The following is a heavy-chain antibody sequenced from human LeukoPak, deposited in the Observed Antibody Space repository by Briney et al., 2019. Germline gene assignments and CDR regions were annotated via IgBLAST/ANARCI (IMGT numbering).Heavy chain of an antibody. Sequence: PGGSLRLSCAASGFTFSSYSMNWVRQAPGKGLEWVSSISSSSSYIYYADSVKGRFTISRDNSKSTPYLQMNSLRAEDTAVYYCARDRGVEMATIAHFDYWGQGTLVTVSS. V-gene: IGHV3-21*01. J-gene: IGHJ4*02. CDR2: ISSSSSYI. CDR3: ARDRGVEMATIAHFDY. D-gene: IGHD5-24*01. CDR1: GFTFSSYS.